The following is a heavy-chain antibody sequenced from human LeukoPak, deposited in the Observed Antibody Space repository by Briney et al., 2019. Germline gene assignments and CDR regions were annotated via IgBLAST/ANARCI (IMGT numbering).Heavy chain of an antibody. Sequence: ASVKVSCKASGYTFTSYGISWVRQSPGQGLEWMGWISTYNGNTNYAQKLQGRVTMTTDTSTSTAYMELRSLRSEDTAVYYCARDPSSSSWLPKLARWGQGTLVTVSS. J-gene: IGHJ1*01. CDR1: GYTFTSYG. V-gene: IGHV1-18*01. CDR3: ARDPSSSSWLPKLAR. CDR2: ISTYNGNT. D-gene: IGHD3-22*01.